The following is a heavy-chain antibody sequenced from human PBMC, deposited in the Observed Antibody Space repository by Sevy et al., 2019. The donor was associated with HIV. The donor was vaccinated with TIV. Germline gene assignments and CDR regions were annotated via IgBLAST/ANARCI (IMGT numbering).Heavy chain of an antibody. Sequence: GGSLRLSCAASGFTFSSYWMNWVRQAPGKGLEWVAKIKQDGSEKYYVDSVKGRCTISRDNAKNPMHLQRTSLRAEDTAVYYCARALAAAASYWGQGTLVTVSS. V-gene: IGHV3-7*01. CDR1: GFTFSSYW. J-gene: IGHJ4*02. D-gene: IGHD6-25*01. CDR3: ARALAAAASY. CDR2: IKQDGSEK.